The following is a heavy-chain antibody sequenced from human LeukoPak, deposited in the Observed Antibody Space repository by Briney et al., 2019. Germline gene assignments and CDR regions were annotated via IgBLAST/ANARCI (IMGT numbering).Heavy chain of an antibody. CDR1: GYTFTTHD. D-gene: IGHD7-27*01. Sequence: VASVKVSCKASGYTFTTHDISWVRQATGQGLEWLGWMSPNSGDTGYAQKFQGRVTMTSDSSISTAYMELSSLRSEDTAIYYCVRTPPNWGFDYWGQGTLVTVSS. V-gene: IGHV1-8*01. CDR3: VRTPPNWGFDY. J-gene: IGHJ4*02. CDR2: MSPNSGDT.